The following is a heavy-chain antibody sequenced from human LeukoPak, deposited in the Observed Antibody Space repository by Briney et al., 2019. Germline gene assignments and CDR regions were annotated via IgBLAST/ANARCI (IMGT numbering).Heavy chain of an antibody. Sequence: ASVKVSCKASGYTFTSYGISWVRQAPGQGLEWMGWISAYNGNTNYAQKLQGRVTMTTDTSTSTAYMELRSLRSDDTAVYYCARDIGESGSSEEIDYWGQGTLVTVSS. CDR3: ARDIGESGSSEEIDY. CDR1: GYTFTSYG. J-gene: IGHJ4*02. CDR2: ISAYNGNT. D-gene: IGHD1-26*01. V-gene: IGHV1-18*01.